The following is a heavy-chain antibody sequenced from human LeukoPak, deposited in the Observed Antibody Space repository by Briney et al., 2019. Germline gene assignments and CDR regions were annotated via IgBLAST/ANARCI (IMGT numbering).Heavy chain of an antibody. CDR2: ISGSGGST. Sequence: GGSLRLSCATSGFTFSSYAMSWVRQAPGKGLEWVSAISGSGGSTYYADSVKGRFTISRDNSKNTLYLQMNSLRAEDTAVYYCAKDLYSSSSEAWGQGTLVTVSS. D-gene: IGHD6-6*01. J-gene: IGHJ5*02. V-gene: IGHV3-23*01. CDR3: AKDLYSSSSEA. CDR1: GFTFSSYA.